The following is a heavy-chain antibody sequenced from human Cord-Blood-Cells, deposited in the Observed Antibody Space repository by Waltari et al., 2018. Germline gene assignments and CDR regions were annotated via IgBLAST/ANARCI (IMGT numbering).Heavy chain of an antibody. D-gene: IGHD1-1*01. J-gene: IGHJ3*02. Sequence: EVQLVESGGGLVKPGGSLRLSCAASGFTFSSYSMNWVRQAPGKGLGWVSSISSSSSYIYYADAVKGRFTISRDNAKNSLYLQMNSLSAEDTAVYYCARDPHNLDAFDIWGQGTMVTVSS. CDR1: GFTFSSYS. CDR2: ISSSSSYI. V-gene: IGHV3-21*01. CDR3: ARDPHNLDAFDI.